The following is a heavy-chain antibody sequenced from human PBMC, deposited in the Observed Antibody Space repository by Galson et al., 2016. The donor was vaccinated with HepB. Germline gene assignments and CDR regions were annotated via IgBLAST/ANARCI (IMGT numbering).Heavy chain of an antibody. D-gene: IGHD3-16*01. J-gene: IGHJ4*02. Sequence: SLRLSCATSGFTFTNYGFHWVRQAPGKGLEWLAVIWYGGSYKFYADSVRGRLTLSRDNANNTVYLQMNSLRAEDTAVYYCARDGLQPALDYWGQGSLVTVSS. CDR2: IWYGGSYK. CDR1: GFTFTNYG. CDR3: ARDGLQPALDY. V-gene: IGHV3-33*01.